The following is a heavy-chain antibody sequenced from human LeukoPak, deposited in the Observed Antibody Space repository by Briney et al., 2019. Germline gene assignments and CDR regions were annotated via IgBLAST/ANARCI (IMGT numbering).Heavy chain of an antibody. V-gene: IGHV4-61*02. Sequence: SETLSLTCTVSGGSISSGSYYWSWIRQPAGKGLEWIGRIYTSGSTNYNPSLKSRVTISVDTSKNQFSLKLSSVTAADTAVYYCARVRGSGSYRSFDYWGQGTLVTVSS. CDR1: GGSISSGSYY. J-gene: IGHJ4*02. D-gene: IGHD1-26*01. CDR3: ARVRGSGSYRSFDY. CDR2: IYTSGST.